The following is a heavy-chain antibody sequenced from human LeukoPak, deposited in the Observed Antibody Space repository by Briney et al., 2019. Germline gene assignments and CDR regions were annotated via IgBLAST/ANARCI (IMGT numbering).Heavy chain of an antibody. J-gene: IGHJ5*02. V-gene: IGHV1-46*01. CDR2: INPSGGST. CDR3: AKTPHHVVPAARVWFDP. CDR1: GYTFTSYY. D-gene: IGHD2-2*01. Sequence: GASVKVSCKASGYTFTSYYMHWVRQAPGQGLEWMGIINPSGGSTSYAQKFQGRVTMTRDMSTSTVYMELSSLRAEDTAVYYCAKTPHHVVPAARVWFDPWGQGTLVTVSS.